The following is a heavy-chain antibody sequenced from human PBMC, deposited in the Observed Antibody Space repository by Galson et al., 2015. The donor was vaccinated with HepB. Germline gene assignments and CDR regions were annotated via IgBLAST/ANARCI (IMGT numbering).Heavy chain of an antibody. D-gene: IGHD3-22*01. CDR1: GGSFNNYN. J-gene: IGHJ5*02. CDR3: ARCMGDDYESRGWFDT. CDR2: TIPMFRST. Sequence: SVKVSCKASGGSFNNYNIGWVRQAPGQGLEWMGGTIPMFRSTNYVQKFQGSVTITADESTNTLYLELHTLRSEDTAVYYCARCMGDDYESRGWFDTWGQGTLVTVSS. V-gene: IGHV1-69*13.